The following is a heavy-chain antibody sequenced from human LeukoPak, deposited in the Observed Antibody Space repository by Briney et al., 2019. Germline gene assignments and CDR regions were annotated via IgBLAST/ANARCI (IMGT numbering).Heavy chain of an antibody. CDR3: ARSGYYYDSSGYLNFDY. CDR2: IYTSGST. V-gene: IGHV4-4*07. D-gene: IGHD3-22*01. Sequence: PSETLSLTCTVSGGSISSYYWSWIRQPAGKGLEWIGRIYTSGSTNYNPSLKSRVTMSVDTSKNQFSLKLSSVTAADTAVYYCARSGYYYDSSGYLNFDYWGQGTLVTVSS. CDR1: GGSISSYY. J-gene: IGHJ4*02.